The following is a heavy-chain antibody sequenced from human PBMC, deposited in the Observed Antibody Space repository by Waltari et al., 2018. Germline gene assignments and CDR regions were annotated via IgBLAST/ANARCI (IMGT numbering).Heavy chain of an antibody. D-gene: IGHD3-22*01. CDR1: GFTFRNYW. CDR3: ARDRVYYESGLNGFDP. V-gene: IGHV3-74*01. CDR2: INKDGSRM. Sequence: EVQLVESGGDLVQPGGSLRLSCVVSGFTFRNYWMHWVRQAPGKGLVGVSCINKDGSRMTYADSVRGRFTISRDNAKNTLYLQMNSLRAEDTAVYYCARDRVYYESGLNGFDPWGQGTLVTVSS. J-gene: IGHJ5*02.